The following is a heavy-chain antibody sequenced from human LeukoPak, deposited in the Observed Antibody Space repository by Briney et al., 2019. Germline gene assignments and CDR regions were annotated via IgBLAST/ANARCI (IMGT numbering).Heavy chain of an antibody. CDR1: SYTFTSYG. CDR3: ARDGGNSRRVPVEDFDY. Sequence: ASVKVSCRTSSYTFTSYGISWGRHPPAQGREWMVWISAYNGNTNYTQKLQGRVTMTTDTSTSTAYMELRSLRSDDTAVYYCARDGGNSRRVPVEDFDYWGQGTLVTVSS. D-gene: IGHD4-23*01. V-gene: IGHV1-18*01. J-gene: IGHJ4*02. CDR2: ISAYNGNT.